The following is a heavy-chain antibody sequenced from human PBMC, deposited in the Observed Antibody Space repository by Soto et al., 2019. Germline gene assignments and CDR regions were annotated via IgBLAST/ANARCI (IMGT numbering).Heavy chain of an antibody. V-gene: IGHV1-18*01. CDR2: ISAYNGNT. D-gene: IGHD6-19*01. CDR1: GYTFTSYG. CDR3: ARQYSSGWYGYYYGIDV. Sequence: QVQLVQSGAEVKKPGASVKVSCKASGYTFTSYGISWVRQAPGQGLEWMGWISAYNGNTNYAQKIQGRVTMTTDTTTSTAYRELRSLRSNDTAVYYCARQYSSGWYGYYYGIDVWGQGTTVTVSS. J-gene: IGHJ6*02.